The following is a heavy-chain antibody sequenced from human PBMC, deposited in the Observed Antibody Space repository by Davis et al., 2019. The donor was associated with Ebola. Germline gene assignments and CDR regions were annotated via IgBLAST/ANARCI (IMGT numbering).Heavy chain of an antibody. Sequence: GESLKISCKGSGYSFTSYWIAWVRQMPGTGLECMGIIYPGDSDTRYSPSFEGQVTISVDRSITTAYLQWSSLRSSDTAIYYCARQESLYGSSDYWGQGTLVTVSS. V-gene: IGHV5-51*01. CDR3: ARQESLYGSSDY. CDR2: IYPGDSDT. J-gene: IGHJ4*02. D-gene: IGHD3-22*01. CDR1: GYSFTSYW.